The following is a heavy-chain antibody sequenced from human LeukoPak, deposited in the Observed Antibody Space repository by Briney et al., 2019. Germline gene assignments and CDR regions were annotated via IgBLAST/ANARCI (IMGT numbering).Heavy chain of an antibody. CDR3: AREGEQLVDYYFDY. CDR2: ISSSSSTI. V-gene: IGHV3-48*04. Sequence: GGSLRLSCAASGFTFSSNSMNWVRQAPGKGLEWVSYISSSSSTIYYADSVKGRFTISRDNAKNSLYLQMNSLRAEDTAVYYCAREGEQLVDYYFDYWGQGTLVTVSS. CDR1: GFTFSSNS. J-gene: IGHJ4*02. D-gene: IGHD6-6*01.